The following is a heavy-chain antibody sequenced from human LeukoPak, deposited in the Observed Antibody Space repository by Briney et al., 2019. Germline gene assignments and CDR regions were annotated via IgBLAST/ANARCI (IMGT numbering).Heavy chain of an antibody. CDR3: ARVLLERPGIDSFDM. D-gene: IGHD1-1*01. CDR1: EFSLRSYS. J-gene: IGHJ3*02. Sequence: GGSLRLSCGASEFSLRSYSMDWVRQAPGKGLEWVSHINSGSSTIYYADSVKGRFTISRDNVGNSLYLHMNSLRAEDTAVYYCARVLLERPGIDSFDMWGQGTMVTVSS. V-gene: IGHV3-48*01. CDR2: INSGSSTI.